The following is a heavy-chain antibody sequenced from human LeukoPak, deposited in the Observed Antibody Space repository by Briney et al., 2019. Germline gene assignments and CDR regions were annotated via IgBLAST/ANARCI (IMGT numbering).Heavy chain of an antibody. V-gene: IGHV4-39*01. D-gene: IGHD1-1*01. J-gene: IGHJ6*03. Sequence: NSSETLSLTCTVSGGSISSSSYYWGWLRQPPGKGLEWIGSIYYSGSTYYNPSLKSRVTRSVDTSKNQFSLKLSSVTAADTAVYYCAVLDGYYYYMDVWGKGTTVTVSS. CDR1: GGSISSSSYY. CDR3: AVLDGYYYYMDV. CDR2: IYYSGST.